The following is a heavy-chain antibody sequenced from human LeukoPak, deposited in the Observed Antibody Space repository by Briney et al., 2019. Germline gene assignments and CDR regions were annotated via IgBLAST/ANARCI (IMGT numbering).Heavy chain of an antibody. CDR2: IYYSGST. V-gene: IGHV4-59*01. D-gene: IGHD2-21*02. CDR3: ARDCGGDCDDAFDI. J-gene: IGHJ3*02. Sequence: SETLSLTCTVPGGSISSYYWSWIRQPPVKGLEWIGYIYYSGSTNYNPSLKSRVTISVDTSKNQFSLKLSSVTAADTAVYYCARDCGGDCDDAFDIWGQGTMVTVSS. CDR1: GGSISSYY.